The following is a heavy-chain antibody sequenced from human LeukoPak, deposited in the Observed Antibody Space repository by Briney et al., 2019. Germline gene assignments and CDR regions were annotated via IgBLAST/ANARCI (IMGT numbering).Heavy chain of an antibody. CDR1: GGSISSSSFY. V-gene: IGHV4-39*01. J-gene: IGHJ4*02. CDR3: ARLGAHPEIAVGFF. CDR2: AYYRGST. D-gene: IGHD6-19*01. Sequence: SETLSLTCTVSGGSISSSSFYWGWIRQPPGKGLEWIGSAYYRGSTYYNPSLKSRVTISVDTSKNQFSLMLSSVTAADTSVYYCARLGAHPEIAVGFFWGQGTLVTVSS.